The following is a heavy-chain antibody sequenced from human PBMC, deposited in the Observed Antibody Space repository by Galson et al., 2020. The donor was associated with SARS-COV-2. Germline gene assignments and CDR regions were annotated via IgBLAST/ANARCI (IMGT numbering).Heavy chain of an antibody. V-gene: IGHV4-59*08. Sequence: ETSETLSLTCAVSIGSMTSHYWSWIRQAPGKGLEWIGYISYDGTTTYNPSLQSRVTISIDTSKNQFSLRLTSVTAADTALYYCAKLAEGRRSSKDYWGQGTRVTVSS. CDR2: ISYDGTT. D-gene: IGHD1-26*01. CDR1: IGSMTSHY. J-gene: IGHJ4*02. CDR3: AKLAEGRRSSKDY.